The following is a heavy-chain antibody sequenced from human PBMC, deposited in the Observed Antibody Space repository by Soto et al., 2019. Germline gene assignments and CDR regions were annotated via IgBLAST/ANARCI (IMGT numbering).Heavy chain of an antibody. V-gene: IGHV1-69*13. CDR1: GDTFSGYP. CDR2: IIPVFGTT. D-gene: IGHD3-10*01. Sequence: RASVKVSCKASGDTFSGYPINWVRQAPGEGLEWMGRIIPVFGTTNDAQRFEGRVTFTADESTNTAYMELRGLLSEDTAVHYCARDGGFGELKYWGPGTLVTVSS. CDR3: ARDGGFGELKY. J-gene: IGHJ4*02.